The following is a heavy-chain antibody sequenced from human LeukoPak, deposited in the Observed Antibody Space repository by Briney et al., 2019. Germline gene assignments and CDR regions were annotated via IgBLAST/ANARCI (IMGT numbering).Heavy chain of an antibody. V-gene: IGHV4-4*07. CDR2: IYTSGST. Sequence: SETLSLTCTASGGSISSYYWSWIRQPAGKGLEWIGRIYTSGSTNYNPSLKSRVTMSVDTSKNQFSLKLSSVTAADTAVYYCARGHYYYDSSGYLDYWGQGTLVTVSS. J-gene: IGHJ4*02. CDR3: ARGHYYYDSSGYLDY. CDR1: GGSISSYY. D-gene: IGHD3-22*01.